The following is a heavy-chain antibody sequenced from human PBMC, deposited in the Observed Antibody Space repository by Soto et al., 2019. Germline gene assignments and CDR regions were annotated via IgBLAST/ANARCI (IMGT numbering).Heavy chain of an antibody. Sequence: ASVKVSCKASGYTFTSYGISWVRQAPGQGLEWMGWISAYNGNTNYAQKLQGRVTMTTDTSTSTAYMELRSLRSDDTAVYYCARGAKDIVLMVYATYYYMDVWGKGTTVTVSS. D-gene: IGHD2-8*01. CDR1: GYTFTSYG. V-gene: IGHV1-18*01. J-gene: IGHJ6*03. CDR3: ARGAKDIVLMVYATYYYMDV. CDR2: ISAYNGNT.